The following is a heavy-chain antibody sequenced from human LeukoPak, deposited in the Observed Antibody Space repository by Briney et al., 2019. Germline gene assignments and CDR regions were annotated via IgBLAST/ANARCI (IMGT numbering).Heavy chain of an antibody. Sequence: GGSLRLSCAASGFTVSNSYMSWVRQAPGKGLEWVSVIYSGDIGGYTYYSDSVKGRFTISRDNSKNTLNLQMNSLRAEDTAVYYCARPGSYLNDYWGQGTLVTVSS. CDR3: ARPGSYLNDY. CDR2: IYSGDIGGYT. CDR1: GFTVSNSY. V-gene: IGHV3-66*01. J-gene: IGHJ4*02. D-gene: IGHD1-26*01.